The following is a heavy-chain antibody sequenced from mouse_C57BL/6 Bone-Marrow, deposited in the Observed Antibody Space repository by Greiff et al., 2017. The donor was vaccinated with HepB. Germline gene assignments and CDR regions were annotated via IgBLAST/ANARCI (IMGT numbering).Heavy chain of an antibody. Sequence: VQLKQPGAELVRPGSSVKLSCKASGYTFTSYWMHWVKQRPIQGLEWIGNIDPSDSETHYNQKFKDKATLTVDKSSSTAYMQLSSLTSEDSAVYYCARKGGYGNYAFDYWGQGTTLTVSS. D-gene: IGHD2-10*02. V-gene: IGHV1-52*01. J-gene: IGHJ2*01. CDR1: GYTFTSYW. CDR3: ARKGGYGNYAFDY. CDR2: IDPSDSET.